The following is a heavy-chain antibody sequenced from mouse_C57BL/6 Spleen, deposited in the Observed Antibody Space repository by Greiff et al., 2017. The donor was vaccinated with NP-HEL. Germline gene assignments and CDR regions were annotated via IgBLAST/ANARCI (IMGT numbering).Heavy chain of an antibody. D-gene: IGHD1-1*01. CDR3: ARTESLRSPYAMDY. CDR2: IWTGGGT. J-gene: IGHJ4*01. Sequence: QVQLKQSGPGLVAPSQSLSITCTVSGFSLTSYAISWVRQPPGKGLEWLGVIWTGGGTNYNSALKSRLSISKDNSKSQVFLKMNRLQTDDTARYYCARTESLRSPYAMDYWGQGTSVTVSS. CDR1: GFSLTSYA. V-gene: IGHV2-9-1*01.